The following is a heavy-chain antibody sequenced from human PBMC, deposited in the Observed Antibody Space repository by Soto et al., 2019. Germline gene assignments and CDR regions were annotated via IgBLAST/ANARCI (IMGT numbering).Heavy chain of an antibody. CDR3: DVYYYYYMDV. J-gene: IGHJ6*03. CDR1: GGSISSSSYY. Sequence: SETLSLTCTVSGGSISSSSYYWGWIRQHPGKGLEWIGSIYYSGSTYYNPSLKSRVTISVDTSKNQFSLKLSSMTAADTAVYYCDVYYYYYMDVWGKGTTVTVSS. V-gene: IGHV4-39*01. CDR2: IYYSGST.